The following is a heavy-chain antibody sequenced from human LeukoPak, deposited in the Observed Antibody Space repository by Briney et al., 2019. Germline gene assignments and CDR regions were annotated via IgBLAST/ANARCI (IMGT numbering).Heavy chain of an antibody. Sequence: GGSLRLSCAASGFTFSSYAMSWVRQAPGMGLEWVSVIIGSGDSTYYAGSVKGWFTISRDNSKNTLYLQMNSLRAEDTAVYYCARGFLYGSGSRSADYWGQGTLVTVSS. J-gene: IGHJ4*02. CDR2: IIGSGDST. D-gene: IGHD3-10*01. CDR3: ARGFLYGSGSRSADY. V-gene: IGHV3-23*01. CDR1: GFTFSSYA.